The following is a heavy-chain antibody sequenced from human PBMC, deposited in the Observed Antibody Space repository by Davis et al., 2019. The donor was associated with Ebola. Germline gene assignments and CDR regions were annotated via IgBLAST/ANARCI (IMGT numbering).Heavy chain of an antibody. Sequence: RDSLNIPSKTSGYSFPSFWLCWLRHMPGKGLEWMGIIYPGDSEIKYSPSFQGQVTISVDKSSSTAYLQWSSLRASDSAIYYCARHESRYDFWSGDSFHYNYYMDVWGNGTTVTV. CDR1: GYSFPSFW. V-gene: IGHV5-51*01. CDR3: ARHESRYDFWSGDSFHYNYYMDV. J-gene: IGHJ6*03. CDR2: IYPGDSEI. D-gene: IGHD3/OR15-3a*01.